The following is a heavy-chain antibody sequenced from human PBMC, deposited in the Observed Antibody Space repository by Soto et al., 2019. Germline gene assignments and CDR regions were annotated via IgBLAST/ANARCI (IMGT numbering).Heavy chain of an antibody. V-gene: IGHV4-4*02. D-gene: IGHD3-3*01. CDR3: ASYDVWSGYSDVGFYC. CDR1: GGSISSSNW. CDR2: IYHSGST. Sequence: SETLSLTCAVSGGSISSSNWWTWVRLPPGKGLEWIGEIYHSGSTNYNPSLKSRVTISVDKSKNQFSLNLSSVTAADTAVYYCASYDVWSGYSDVGFYCWGQGTLDPVSA. J-gene: IGHJ4*02.